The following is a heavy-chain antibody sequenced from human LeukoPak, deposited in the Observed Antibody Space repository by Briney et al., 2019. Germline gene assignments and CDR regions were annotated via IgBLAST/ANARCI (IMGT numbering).Heavy chain of an antibody. CDR2: ISSSSSYI. CDR1: GFTFSSYS. CDR3: ARDRSDYFDY. Sequence: GGSLRLSCAASGFTFSSYSMNWVRQAPGKGLEWVSSISSSSSYIYYADSVKGRFTISRDKAKNSLYLQMNSLRAEDTAVYYCARDRSDYFDYWGQGTLVTVSS. J-gene: IGHJ4*02. V-gene: IGHV3-21*01.